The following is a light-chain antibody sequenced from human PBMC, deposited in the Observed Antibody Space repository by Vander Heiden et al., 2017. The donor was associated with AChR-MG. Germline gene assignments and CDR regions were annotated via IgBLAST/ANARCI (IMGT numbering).Light chain of an antibody. Sequence: QSALTQPASVSGSPGQSITVSCTGTSSVIGGYNYVSWYQQHPGRAPKLLIYDVTNRPSGVSNRFSGSKSDSTASLTISGLQAEDEADYYCSSYTSSNTLVFGGGTKLTVL. J-gene: IGLJ2*01. V-gene: IGLV2-14*03. CDR3: SSYTSSNTLV. CDR2: DVT. CDR1: SSVIGGYNY.